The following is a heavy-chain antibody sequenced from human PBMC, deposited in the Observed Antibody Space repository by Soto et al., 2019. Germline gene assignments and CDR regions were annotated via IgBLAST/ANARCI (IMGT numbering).Heavy chain of an antibody. J-gene: IGHJ5*02. CDR3: VRHPLALRTNNWFDP. CDR1: DDSIISSDFY. Sequence: SETLSLTCTVSDDSIISSDFYWGWVRQPPGKGLEWIGSIFYLGSSYYNPSLKSRVTMSVDTSENQFSLRLRYVTAADTALYFCVRHPLALRTNNWFDPWGQGIMVTVSS. D-gene: IGHD1-1*01. V-gene: IGHV4-39*01. CDR2: IFYLGSS.